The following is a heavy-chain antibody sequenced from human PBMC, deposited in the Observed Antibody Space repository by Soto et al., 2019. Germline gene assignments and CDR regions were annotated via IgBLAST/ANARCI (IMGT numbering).Heavy chain of an antibody. CDR2: IVVGSGNT. CDR3: AAVRRWNYCDY. D-gene: IGHD2-15*01. V-gene: IGHV1-58*01. Sequence: ASVKVSCKASGFTFTSSAVQCVRQARGQRLEWIGWIVVGSGNTNYAQKFQERVTITRDMSTSTAYMELSSLRSEDTAVYYCAAVRRWNYCDYWGQGTLVTVSS. CDR1: GFTFTSSA. J-gene: IGHJ4*02.